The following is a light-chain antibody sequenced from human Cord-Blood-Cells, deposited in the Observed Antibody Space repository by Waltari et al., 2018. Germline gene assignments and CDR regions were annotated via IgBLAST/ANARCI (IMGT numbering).Light chain of an antibody. J-gene: IGKJ4*01. V-gene: IGKV3-11*01. Sequence: EIVLTQSPATLSLSPGERATLPCSASQGVSSYLAWYQQKPGHAPRLLIYDASNRATGIPARFSGSGSGTDFTLTISSLEPEDFAVYYCQQRSNWPPLTFGGGTKVEIK. CDR1: QGVSSY. CDR3: QQRSNWPPLT. CDR2: DAS.